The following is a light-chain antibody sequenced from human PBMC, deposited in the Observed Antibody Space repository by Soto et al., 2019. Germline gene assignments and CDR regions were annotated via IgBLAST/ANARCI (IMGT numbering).Light chain of an antibody. CDR1: SSNIGAGYD. Sequence: QSVLTQPPSVSGAPGQRVTISCTGSSSNIGAGYDVHWYQQLPGTAPKLLIYANNNRPSGVPDRFSGSKSGTSASLAITGLQAEDEADYYCQSYDTSLGGTGVFGTGTKVTVL. J-gene: IGLJ1*01. CDR3: QSYDTSLGGTGV. V-gene: IGLV1-40*01. CDR2: ANN.